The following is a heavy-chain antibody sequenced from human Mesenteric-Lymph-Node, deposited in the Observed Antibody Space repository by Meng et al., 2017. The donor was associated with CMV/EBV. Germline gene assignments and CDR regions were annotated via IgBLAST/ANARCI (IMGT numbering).Heavy chain of an antibody. Sequence: SETLSLTCTVSGGSISSSSYYWGWIRQPPGKGLEWIGSIYYSGSTYYNPSLKGRVTISVDTSKNQFSLKLSSVTAADTAVYYCARDRVPRYNWNDVPEYYFDYWGQGTLITVSS. V-gene: IGHV4-39*07. CDR1: GGSISSSSYY. CDR3: ARDRVPRYNWNDVPEYYFDY. D-gene: IGHD1-1*01. CDR2: IYYSGST. J-gene: IGHJ4*02.